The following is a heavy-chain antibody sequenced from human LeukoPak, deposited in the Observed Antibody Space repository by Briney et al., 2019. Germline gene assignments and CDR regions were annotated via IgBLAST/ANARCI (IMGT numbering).Heavy chain of an antibody. J-gene: IGHJ6*03. CDR1: GFTFSSYD. D-gene: IGHD6-25*01. Sequence: GGSLRPSCAASGFTFSSYDMHWVRQATGKGLEWVSGIGTAGDIYYSGSVKGRFTISRENAKSSLYLQMKSLRAGDSAVYYCARDRGRYYMDVWGKGTTVTISS. V-gene: IGHV3-13*01. CDR3: ARDRGRYYMDV. CDR2: IGTAGDI.